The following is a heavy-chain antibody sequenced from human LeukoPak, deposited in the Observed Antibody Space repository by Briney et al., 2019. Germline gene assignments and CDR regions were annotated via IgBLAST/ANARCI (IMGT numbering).Heavy chain of an antibody. CDR3: ARDGYDFWSDYPTTLDY. D-gene: IGHD3-3*01. CDR1: GFTFSSNS. J-gene: IGHJ4*02. V-gene: IGHV3-48*01. CDR2: ISTSSRTI. Sequence: GGSLRLSCAASGFTFSSNSMNWVRQAPGKGLEWVSYISTSSRTIYYADSVKGRFTISRDNAKNSLFLQMNSLRAEDTAVYYCARDGYDFWSDYPTTLDYWGQGTLVTVSS.